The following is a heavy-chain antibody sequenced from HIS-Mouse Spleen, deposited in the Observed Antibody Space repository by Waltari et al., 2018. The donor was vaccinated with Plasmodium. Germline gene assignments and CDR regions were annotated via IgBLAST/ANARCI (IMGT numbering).Heavy chain of an antibody. CDR1: GYTFTGYY. CDR2: IKPKRGGT. Sequence: QVQLVQSGAEVKKPGASVKVSCKASGYTFTGYYMHWVRQAPGQGLEWMGWIKPKRGGTKYAQKFQGRVTRTRDTSISTAYMELSRLGSDDTAVYYCARVLGYKAAAGTFVEYFQHWGQGTLVTVSS. CDR3: ARVLGYKAAAGTFVEYFQH. J-gene: IGHJ1*01. V-gene: IGHV1-2*02. D-gene: IGHD6-13*01.